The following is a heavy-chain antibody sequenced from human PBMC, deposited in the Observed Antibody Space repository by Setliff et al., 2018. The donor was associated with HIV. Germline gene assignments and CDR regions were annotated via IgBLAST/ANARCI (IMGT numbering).Heavy chain of an antibody. CDR3: ARHCGYSPGQICYYYLDI. V-gene: IGHV4-38-2*02. J-gene: IGHJ6*03. D-gene: IGHD5-18*01. CDR1: GDSVTTPYY. CDR2: IYHSGAT. Sequence: SETLSLTCTLSGDSVTTPYYWGWIRQPPGKGLEWVGSIYHSGATYFTPSLKSRVTLSVDTSKNQFFLRLTSVSAADTGLYFCARHCGYSPGQICYYYLDIWGKGTTVTVSS.